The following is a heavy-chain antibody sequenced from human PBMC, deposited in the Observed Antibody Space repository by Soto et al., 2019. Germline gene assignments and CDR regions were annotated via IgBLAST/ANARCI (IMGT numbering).Heavy chain of an antibody. Sequence: QVQLVQSGAEVKKPGSSVKVSCKASGGSFSSYAISWVRQAPGQGLEWMGGILPIFGTPSYAQKFQGRVTSTADESTSTAYMELSSLRSEDTAVYYCAREYRSSSGRFDNWGQGTLVTVSS. J-gene: IGHJ4*02. CDR3: AREYRSSSGRFDN. CDR2: ILPIFGTP. CDR1: GGSFSSYA. D-gene: IGHD6-6*01. V-gene: IGHV1-69*01.